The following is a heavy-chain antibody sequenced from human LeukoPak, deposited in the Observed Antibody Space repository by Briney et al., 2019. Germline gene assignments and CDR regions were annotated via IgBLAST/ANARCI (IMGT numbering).Heavy chain of an antibody. Sequence: VASVKVSCKASGGTFSSYAISWVRQAPGQGLEWMGGIIPIFGTANYAQKFQGRVTMTRDTSTSTVYMELSSLRSEDTAVYYCATRNSWPLVDYWGQGTLVTVSS. J-gene: IGHJ4*02. CDR1: GGTFSSYA. CDR2: IIPIFGTA. V-gene: IGHV1-69*05. D-gene: IGHD2/OR15-2a*01. CDR3: ATRNSWPLVDY.